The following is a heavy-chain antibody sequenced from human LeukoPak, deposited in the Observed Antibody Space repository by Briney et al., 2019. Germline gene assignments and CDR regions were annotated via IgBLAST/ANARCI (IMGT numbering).Heavy chain of an antibody. CDR1: GGSISSGGYY. V-gene: IGHV4-31*03. Sequence: SQTLSLTCPVSGGSISSGGYYWSWIRQHPGKGLEWIGYIYYSGSTYYNPSLKSRVTISVDTSKNQFSLKLSSVTAADTAVYYCASGIAAADFWFDPWDQGTLVTVSS. CDR3: ASGIAAADFWFDP. J-gene: IGHJ5*01. CDR2: IYYSGST. D-gene: IGHD6-13*01.